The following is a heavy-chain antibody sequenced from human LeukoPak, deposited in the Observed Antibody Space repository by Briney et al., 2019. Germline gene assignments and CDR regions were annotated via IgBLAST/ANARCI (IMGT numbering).Heavy chain of an antibody. CDR3: ARSGYSSGWYLHLVFDY. CDR2: INAGNGNT. J-gene: IGHJ4*02. V-gene: IGHV1-3*01. D-gene: IGHD6-19*01. Sequence: ASVKVSCKASGYTFTSYAMHWVRLAPGQRLEWMGWINAGNGNTKYSQKFQGRVTITRDTSASTAYMELSSLRSEDTAVYYCARSGYSSGWYLHLVFDYWGQGTLVTVSS. CDR1: GYTFTSYA.